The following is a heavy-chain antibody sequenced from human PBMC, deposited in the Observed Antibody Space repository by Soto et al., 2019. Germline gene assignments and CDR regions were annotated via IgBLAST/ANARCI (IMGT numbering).Heavy chain of an antibody. Sequence: QVQMVESGGGVVQPGRSLRLSCAASGFTFSTYGVHWVRQAPGKGLEWVAIISDDGSHKYYADSVKGRFTISRDNSKNTLYLQMNSLRAEDTAVYYCAKGLVDYGDYFDYWGQGTLVTVSS. V-gene: IGHV3-30*18. CDR2: ISDDGSHK. CDR3: AKGLVDYGDYFDY. J-gene: IGHJ4*02. CDR1: GFTFSTYG. D-gene: IGHD4-17*01.